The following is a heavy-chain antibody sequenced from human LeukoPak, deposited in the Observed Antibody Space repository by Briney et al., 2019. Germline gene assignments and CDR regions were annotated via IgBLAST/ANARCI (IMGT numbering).Heavy chain of an antibody. D-gene: IGHD6-13*01. CDR3: ARWRSSSRYPRAVDYYFDY. CDR1: GGSISSGGYY. J-gene: IGHJ4*02. Sequence: SQTLSLTCTVSGGSISSGGYYWSWIRQHPGKGLEWIGYIYYSGSTYYNPSLKSRVTISVDTSKNQFSLKLSSVTAADTAVYYCARWRSSSRYPRAVDYYFDYWGQGTLVTVSS. V-gene: IGHV4-31*03. CDR2: IYYSGST.